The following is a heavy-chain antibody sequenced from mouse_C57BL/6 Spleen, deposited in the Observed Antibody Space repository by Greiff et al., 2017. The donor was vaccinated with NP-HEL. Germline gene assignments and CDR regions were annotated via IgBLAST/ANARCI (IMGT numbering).Heavy chain of an antibody. CDR1: GYTFTSYW. CDR3: ARYYGRSYGYFDV. Sequence: QVQLQQPGAELVRPGSSVKLSCKASGYTFTSYWMHWVKQRPIQGLEWIGNIDPSDSETHYNQKFKDKATLTADKSSSTAYMQLSSLTSEDSAVYYCARYYGRSYGYFDVWGTGTTVTVSS. V-gene: IGHV1-52*01. J-gene: IGHJ1*03. D-gene: IGHD1-1*01. CDR2: IDPSDSET.